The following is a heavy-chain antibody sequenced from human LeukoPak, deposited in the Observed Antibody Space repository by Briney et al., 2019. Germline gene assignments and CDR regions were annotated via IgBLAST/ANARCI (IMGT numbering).Heavy chain of an antibody. CDR2: INPNSGGT. CDR3: ARILTTVTTMDY. Sequence: ASVKVSCKASGYTFTGYYMHWVRQAPGQGLEWMGWINPNSGGTNYAQKFQGRVTMTRDTSISTAYMELSSLRSDDTAVYYCARILTTVTTMDYWGQGTLVTVSS. V-gene: IGHV1-2*02. D-gene: IGHD4-17*01. J-gene: IGHJ4*02. CDR1: GYTFTGYY.